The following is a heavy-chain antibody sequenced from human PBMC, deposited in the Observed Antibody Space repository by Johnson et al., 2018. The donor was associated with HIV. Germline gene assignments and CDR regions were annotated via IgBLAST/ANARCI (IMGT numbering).Heavy chain of an antibody. CDR3: ASDLQDSSGYYYEGDAFDI. J-gene: IGHJ3*02. Sequence: VQLVESGGGLVQPGGSLRLSYAASGLTFSSYWMHWVRQAPGKGLVWVSRINSDGSSTSYADSVKGRFTISRDNAKNTLYLQMNSLRAEDTAVYYCASDLQDSSGYYYEGDAFDIWGQGTMVTVSS. CDR1: GLTFSSYW. D-gene: IGHD3-22*01. V-gene: IGHV3-74*01. CDR2: INSDGSST.